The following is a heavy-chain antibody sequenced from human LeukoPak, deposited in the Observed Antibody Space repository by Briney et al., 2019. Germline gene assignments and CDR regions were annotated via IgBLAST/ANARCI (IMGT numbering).Heavy chain of an antibody. D-gene: IGHD6-6*01. V-gene: IGHV1-2*02. J-gene: IGHJ4*02. CDR3: VSRGGNSSGRPY. CDR2: INPNSGGT. Sequence: ASVKVSCKASGYTLTDSYMHWVRQAPGQGLEWLGWINPNSGGTNYAQKSQGRVTMTRDTAISTAYMELSNLRSDDTAVYYCVSRGGNSSGRPYWGQGSLVTVSS. CDR1: GYTLTDSY.